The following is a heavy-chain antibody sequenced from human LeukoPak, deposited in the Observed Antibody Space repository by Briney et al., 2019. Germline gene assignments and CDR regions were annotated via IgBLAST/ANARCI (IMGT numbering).Heavy chain of an antibody. J-gene: IGHJ4*02. Sequence: ASVKVSCKASGYTFTGYYMHWVRQAPGQGLEWMGWINPNSGGTNYAQKFQGRVTMTRDTSISTAYMELSRLRSDDTAVYYCARDIVATISGPRAYWGQGTLVTVSS. D-gene: IGHD5-12*01. CDR3: ARDIVATISGPRAY. CDR1: GYTFTGYY. V-gene: IGHV1-2*02. CDR2: INPNSGGT.